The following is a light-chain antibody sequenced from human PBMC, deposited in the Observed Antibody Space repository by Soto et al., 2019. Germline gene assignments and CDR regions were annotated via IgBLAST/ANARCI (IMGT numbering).Light chain of an antibody. CDR3: AAWDDSLSAWV. CDR2: SNN. Sequence: QSVLTQPPSASGTPGQRVTISCSGSSSNIGSDYVYWYQKVPGTAPKLLIYSNNLRPSGVPDRFSGSKSGTSASLAISGLRSEDEAGYYCAAWDDSLSAWVFGGGTQLTVL. J-gene: IGLJ3*02. CDR1: SSNIGSDY. V-gene: IGLV1-47*02.